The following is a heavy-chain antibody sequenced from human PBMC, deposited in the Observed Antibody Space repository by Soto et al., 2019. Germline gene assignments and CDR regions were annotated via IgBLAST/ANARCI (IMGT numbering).Heavy chain of an antibody. CDR1: GFTFGDYT. CDR2: ISDDGSQE. D-gene: IGHD6-13*01. V-gene: IGHV3-30*04. Sequence: QVQLVESGGGVVHPGRSLRLSCAASGFTFGDYTMHWVRQAPGKGLEWVALISDDGSQEYYADPVKGRFTISRDSSKNTLYLQINSLRNVDTAVYHCTGAKSSSWHNFGYWGQGTVVRVSS. CDR3: TGAKSSSWHNFGY. J-gene: IGHJ4*02.